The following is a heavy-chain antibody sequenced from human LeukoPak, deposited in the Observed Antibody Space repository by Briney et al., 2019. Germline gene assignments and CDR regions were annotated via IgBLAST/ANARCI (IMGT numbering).Heavy chain of an antibody. V-gene: IGHV3-30*04. J-gene: IGHJ4*02. CDR3: ARDHNTTLDY. D-gene: IGHD1-14*01. CDR2: TSSDGSNN. Sequence: GRSLRLSCAASGFTFSSYAMHWVRQAPDKGLEWVALTSSDGSNNSSADSVKGRFTISRDNSKNTLYLQMNSLRAEDTAVYYCARDHNTTLDYWGQGTLVTVSS. CDR1: GFTFSSYA.